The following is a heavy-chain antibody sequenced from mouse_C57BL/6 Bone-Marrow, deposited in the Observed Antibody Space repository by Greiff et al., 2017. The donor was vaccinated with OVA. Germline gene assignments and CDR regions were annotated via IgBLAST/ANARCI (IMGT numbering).Heavy chain of an antibody. Sequence: EVKLVESGGGLVKPGGSLKLSCAASGFTFSSYTMSWVRQTPEKRLEWVATISGGGGNTYYPDSVKGRFTISRDNAKNTLYLQMSSLRSEDTALYYCARHITTVVFDYWGQGTTLTVSS. J-gene: IGHJ2*01. CDR3: ARHITTVVFDY. D-gene: IGHD1-1*01. V-gene: IGHV5-9*01. CDR1: GFTFSSYT. CDR2: ISGGGGNT.